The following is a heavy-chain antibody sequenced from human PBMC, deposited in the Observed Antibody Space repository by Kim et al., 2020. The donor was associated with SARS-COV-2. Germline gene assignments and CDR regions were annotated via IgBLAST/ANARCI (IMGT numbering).Heavy chain of an antibody. J-gene: IGHJ6*02. CDR3: ARVRNSYYST. Sequence: GGSLRLSCAASGFTFDDYAMSWFRQDPGKGLEWVSGINWNGNKTGYADSVKGRFIISRDNAKNVLYLEMNNLRVEDTALYYCARVRNSYYSTWGQGTTVTVSS. V-gene: IGHV3-20*04. CDR2: INWNGNKT. D-gene: IGHD3-10*01. CDR1: GFTFDDYA.